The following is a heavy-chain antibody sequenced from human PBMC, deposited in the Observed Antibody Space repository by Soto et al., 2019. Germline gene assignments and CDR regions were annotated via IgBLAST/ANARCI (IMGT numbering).Heavy chain of an antibody. V-gene: IGHV4-59*01. D-gene: IGHD6-19*01. CDR3: ARDRSVAGSNYDAFDI. J-gene: IGHJ3*02. CDR2: IYYSGST. CDR1: GGSISSYY. Sequence: SGTLSLTCTVSGGSISSYYWSWIRQPPGKGLEWIGYIYYSGSTNYNPSLKSRVTISVDTSKNQFSLKLSSVTAADTAVYYCARDRSVAGSNYDAFDIWGQGTMVTVSS.